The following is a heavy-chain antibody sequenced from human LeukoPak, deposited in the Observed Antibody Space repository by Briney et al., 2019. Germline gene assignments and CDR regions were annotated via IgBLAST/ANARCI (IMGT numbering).Heavy chain of an antibody. CDR1: GFTFSSYG. J-gene: IGHJ6*02. CDR2: ISSSGSTI. CDR3: AGYCSGGSCSLYYYYGMDV. D-gene: IGHD2-15*01. Sequence: GGSLRLSCAASGFTFSSYGMHWVRQAPGKGLEWVSYISSSGSTIYYADSVKGRFTISRDNAKNSLYLQMNSLRAEDTAVYYCAGYCSGGSCSLYYYYGMDVWGQGTTVTVSS. V-gene: IGHV3-48*04.